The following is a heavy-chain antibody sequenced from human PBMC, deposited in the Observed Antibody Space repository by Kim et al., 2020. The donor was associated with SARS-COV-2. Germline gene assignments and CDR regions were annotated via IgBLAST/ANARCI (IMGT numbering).Heavy chain of an antibody. Sequence: GGSLRLSCATSGFIFRNYGFHWVRQAPGKGLEWVAGIWSDGRIEPYADSVKGRFSISRDDSTNTLYLQMNSLRVEDTALYYCARDILRGPAGPGDWGQGSRVIVSS. CDR3: ARDILRGPAGPGD. CDR2: IWSDGRIE. CDR1: GFIFRNYG. D-gene: IGHD3-10*01. J-gene: IGHJ4*02. V-gene: IGHV3-33*01.